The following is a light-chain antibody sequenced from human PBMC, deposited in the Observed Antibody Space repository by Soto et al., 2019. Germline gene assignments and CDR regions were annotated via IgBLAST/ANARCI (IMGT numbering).Light chain of an antibody. V-gene: IGLV1-47*01. CDR2: RNN. J-gene: IGLJ1*01. CDR1: SSNIGSNY. CDR3: CSFAGTYPPSHL. Sequence: QSVLTQPPSASGTPGQRVTISCSGSSSNIGSNYVYWYQQFPGTAPKLLIYRNNQRPSGVPDRFSGSKSGTSASLAISGLRSEDEADYYCCSFAGTYPPSHLFGTGTKVTVL.